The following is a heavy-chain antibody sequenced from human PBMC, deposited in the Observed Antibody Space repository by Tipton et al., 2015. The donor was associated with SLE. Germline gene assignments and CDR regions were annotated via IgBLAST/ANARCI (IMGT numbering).Heavy chain of an antibody. J-gene: IGHJ4*02. CDR2: ISSSVSTI. Sequence: QLVQSGGGLVQPGGSLRLSCAASGFTFSSYEMNWVRQAPGKGLEWVSFISSSVSTIYYADSVKGRFTISRDNAKNSLYLQMNSLRAEDTAVYYCARDAAAAGTFDYWGQGTLVTVSS. CDR3: ARDAAAAGTFDY. D-gene: IGHD6-13*01. CDR1: GFTFSSYE. V-gene: IGHV3-48*03.